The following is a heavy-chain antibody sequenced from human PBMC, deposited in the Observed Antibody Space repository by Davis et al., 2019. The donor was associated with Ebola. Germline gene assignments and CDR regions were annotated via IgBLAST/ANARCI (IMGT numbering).Heavy chain of an antibody. J-gene: IGHJ4*02. D-gene: IGHD6-6*01. CDR3: ARAYSSSPLGY. CDR1: GFTLSSYW. V-gene: IGHV3-74*01. CDR2: IKSDGSSI. Sequence: GESLKISCVGSGFTLSSYWMYWVRQAPGKGLVWVSRIKSDGSSISYADSVKGRFTISRDNAKNTLYLQMNSLRAEDTAMYYCARAYSSSPLGYWGQGTLVTVSS.